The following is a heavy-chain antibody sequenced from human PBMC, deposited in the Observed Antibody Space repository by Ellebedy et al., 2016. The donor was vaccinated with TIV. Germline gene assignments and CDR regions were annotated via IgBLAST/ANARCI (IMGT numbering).Heavy chain of an antibody. CDR2: IYSGGST. Sequence: GESLKISCAASGFTVSSNYMSWVRQAPGKGLEWVSVIYSGGSTYYADSVKGRFTISRDNSKNTLYLQMNSLRAEDTAVYYCAKVSQYHPDYWGQGTLVTVSS. J-gene: IGHJ4*02. D-gene: IGHD2-2*01. CDR1: GFTVSSNY. CDR3: AKVSQYHPDY. V-gene: IGHV3-53*01.